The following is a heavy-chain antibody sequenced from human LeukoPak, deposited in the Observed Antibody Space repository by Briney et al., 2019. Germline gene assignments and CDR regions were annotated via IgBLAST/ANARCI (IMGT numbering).Heavy chain of an antibody. CDR1: GFTFSSYG. CDR2: ISYDGSNK. Sequence: PGRSLRLSCAASGFTFSSYGMHWVRQAPGKGLEWVAVISYDGSNKYYADSVKGRFTISRDNSKNTLYLQMNSLRAEDTAVYYCVKGITSHDFFSRGEWGQGTLVTVSS. D-gene: IGHD3-3*01. V-gene: IGHV3-30*18. J-gene: IGHJ4*02. CDR3: VKGITSHDFFSRGE.